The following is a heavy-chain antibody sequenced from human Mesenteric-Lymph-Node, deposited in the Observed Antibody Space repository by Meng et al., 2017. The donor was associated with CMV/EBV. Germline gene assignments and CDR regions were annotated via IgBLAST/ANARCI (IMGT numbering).Heavy chain of an antibody. Sequence: CAASGFTFDDYGMSWVRQAPGKGLEWVSGINWNGGSTGYADSVKGRFTISRDNAKNSLYLQMNSLRAEDTALYYCAITYYYGPGSYGWGQGTLVTVSS. V-gene: IGHV3-20*04. CDR3: AITYYYGPGSYG. D-gene: IGHD3-10*01. J-gene: IGHJ4*02. CDR1: GFTFDDYG. CDR2: INWNGGST.